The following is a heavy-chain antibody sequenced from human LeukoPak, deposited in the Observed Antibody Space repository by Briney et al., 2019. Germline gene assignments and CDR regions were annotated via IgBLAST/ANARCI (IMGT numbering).Heavy chain of an antibody. CDR2: INPSGGST. J-gene: IGHJ3*02. CDR1: GYTFTSYY. V-gene: IGHV1-46*01. Sequence: ASVKVSCKASGYTFTSYYMHWVRQAPGQGLEWMGIINPSGGSTSYAQKFQGRVTMTRDTSTSTVYMELSSLRSEDTAVYYCATTLADLDAFDIWGQGTMVTVSS. CDR3: ATTLADLDAFDI.